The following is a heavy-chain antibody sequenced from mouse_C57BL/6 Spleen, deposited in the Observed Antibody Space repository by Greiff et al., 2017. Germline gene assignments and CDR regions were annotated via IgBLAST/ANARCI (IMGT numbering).Heavy chain of an antibody. CDR3: PYWYYYAMDY. CDR2: IHPNSGSP. V-gene: IGHV1-64*01. J-gene: IGHJ4*01. D-gene: IGHD2-14*01. Sequence: QVKLQQPGAELVKPGASVKLSCKASGYTFTSYWMPWVKQRPGQGLEWIGMIHPNSGSPNYNEKFKSKAQLTVDRSSSTAYMQLSSLTSEDSAVYYGPYWYYYAMDYWGQGTSVTVSS. CDR1: GYTFTSYW.